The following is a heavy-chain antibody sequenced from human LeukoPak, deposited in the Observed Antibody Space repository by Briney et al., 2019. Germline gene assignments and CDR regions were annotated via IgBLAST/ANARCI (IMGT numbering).Heavy chain of an antibody. CDR2: ISSSSSYI. Sequence: GGSLRLSCAASGFTFSSYSMNWVRQAPGKGLEWVSSISSSSSYIYYADSVKGLFTISRDNAKNSLYLQMNSLRAEDTAVYYCASLPRYYYYYMDVWGKGTTVTASS. V-gene: IGHV3-21*01. J-gene: IGHJ6*03. CDR3: ASLPRYYYYYMDV. CDR1: GFTFSSYS.